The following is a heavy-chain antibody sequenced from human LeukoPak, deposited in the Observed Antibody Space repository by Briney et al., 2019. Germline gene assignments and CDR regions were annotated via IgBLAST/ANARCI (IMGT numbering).Heavy chain of an antibody. Sequence: GRSLRLSCAASGFTFSNYSMNWIRQAPGKGLEWVSSISSSTSYIYYADSVKGRFTISKDNAKNSLYLQMNSLRAEDTAVYYCARAGGSTVSHSDYWGQGTLVTVSS. CDR1: GFTFSNYS. V-gene: IGHV3-21*01. J-gene: IGHJ4*02. CDR3: ARAGGSTVSHSDY. D-gene: IGHD4-17*01. CDR2: ISSSTSYI.